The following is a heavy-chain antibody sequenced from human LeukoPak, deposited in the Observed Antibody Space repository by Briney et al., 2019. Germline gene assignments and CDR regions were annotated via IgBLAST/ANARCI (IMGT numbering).Heavy chain of an antibody. V-gene: IGHV1-2*02. J-gene: IGHJ6*02. CDR1: GYTFTGYY. CDR2: INPNSGGT. D-gene: IGHD6-13*01. Sequence: ASVKVSCKASGYTFTGYYMHWVRQAPGQGLEWMGWINPNSGGTNYAQKFQGRVTMTRDTSISTAYMELSRLRSDDTAVYYCARGRGIAAAGPNYYYYGMDVWGQGTTVAVSS. CDR3: ARGRGIAAAGPNYYYYGMDV.